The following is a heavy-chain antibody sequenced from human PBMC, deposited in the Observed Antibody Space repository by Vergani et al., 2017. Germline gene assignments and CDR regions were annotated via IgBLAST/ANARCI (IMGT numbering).Heavy chain of an antibody. CDR3: ASKRGACRAAYCHSYDF. CDR2: MDYSGST. CDR1: GDSVISTDCH. V-gene: IGHV4-39*01. J-gene: IGHJ4*02. D-gene: IGHD2-15*01. Sequence: QVQLQESGPGLVKPSETLSLTCTVSGDSVISTDCHWGWIRQPPGKGLEWIGSMDYSGSTSYNPSLESRISISFETPQNQFSLRLTSVTAADTAVYYCASKRGACRAAYCHSYDFWGPGTLVGVSS.